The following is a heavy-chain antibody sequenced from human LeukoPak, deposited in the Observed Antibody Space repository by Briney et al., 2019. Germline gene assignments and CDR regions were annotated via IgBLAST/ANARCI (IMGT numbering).Heavy chain of an antibody. CDR3: ARDRDGGDY. CDR1: GFTFSNYE. Sequence: PGGSLRLSCAASGFTFSNYEMNWVRQAPGMGLEWVSYISSSGSMIYYADSVKGRFTISRDNAKNSLYLQMNSLRAEDTAVYYCARDRDGGDYWGQGTLVTVSS. J-gene: IGHJ4*02. D-gene: IGHD3-16*01. CDR2: ISSSGSMI. V-gene: IGHV3-48*03.